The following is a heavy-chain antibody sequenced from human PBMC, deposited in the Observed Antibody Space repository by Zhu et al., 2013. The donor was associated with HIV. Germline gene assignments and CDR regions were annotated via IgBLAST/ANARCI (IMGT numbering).Heavy chain of an antibody. V-gene: IGHV3-23*01. D-gene: IGHD3-10*01. CDR3: AKDLRGFGLWFMTSDAFDI. CDR2: ISGSGGST. J-gene: IGHJ3*02. Sequence: VQLLESGGGLVQPGGSLRLSCAASGFTFSSYAMSWVRQAPGKGLEWVSAISGSGGSTYYADSVKGRFTISRDNSKNTLYLQMNSLRAEDTAVYYCAKDLRGFGLWFMTSDAFDIWGQGTMVTVSS. CDR1: GFTFSSYA.